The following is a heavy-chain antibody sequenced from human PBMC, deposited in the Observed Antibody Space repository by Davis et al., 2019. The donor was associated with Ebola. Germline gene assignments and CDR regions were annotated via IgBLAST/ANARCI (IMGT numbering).Heavy chain of an antibody. V-gene: IGHV1-18*01. CDR1: GYTFTSYG. CDR3: ARDLIVGPNDY. D-gene: IGHD1-26*01. Sequence: ASVKVSCKASGYTFTSYGVSWVRQAPGQGLEWMGWISGYNGNTKNAQKVQGRVTMTTDTSTSTAYMELRSLRSDDTAVYYCARDLIVGPNDYWGQGTLVTVSS. J-gene: IGHJ4*02. CDR2: ISGYNGNT.